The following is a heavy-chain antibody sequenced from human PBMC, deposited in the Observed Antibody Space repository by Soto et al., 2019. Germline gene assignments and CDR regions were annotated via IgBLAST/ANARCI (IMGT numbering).Heavy chain of an antibody. Sequence: QLQLQESGPGLVKPSETLSLTCSVSGDSISSSGYYWGWVRQPPGKGLEWIGSIYYSGNTYYNPSLQSRVTVSVDTSKNQFSLKLMSVTAADTAFYYCARHADRSPMITAFDIWGQGTMVTVSS. CDR1: GDSISSSGYY. J-gene: IGHJ3*02. D-gene: IGHD3-22*01. CDR2: IYYSGNT. CDR3: ARHADRSPMITAFDI. V-gene: IGHV4-39*01.